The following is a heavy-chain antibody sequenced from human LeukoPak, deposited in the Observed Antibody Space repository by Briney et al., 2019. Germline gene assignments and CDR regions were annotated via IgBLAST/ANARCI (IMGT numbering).Heavy chain of an antibody. D-gene: IGHD2-2*01. V-gene: IGHV3-7*01. CDR1: GFTFSSYW. CDR2: IKQDGSEK. Sequence: PGGSLRLSCAASGFTFSSYWMSWVRQAPGKGLEWVANIKQDGSEKYYVDSVKGRFTISRDNAKNSLYLQMNSLRAEDTAVYYRAKNPLVIPAAIFSSYGMDGLGQGTTVTVSS. CDR3: AKNPLVIPAAIFSSYGMDG. J-gene: IGHJ6*02.